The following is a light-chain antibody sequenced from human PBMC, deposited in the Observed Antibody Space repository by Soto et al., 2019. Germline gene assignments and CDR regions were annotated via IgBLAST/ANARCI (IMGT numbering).Light chain of an antibody. V-gene: IGLV2-8*01. CDR3: CAYAGSDNLL. Sequence: QSVLTQPPSASGSPGQSVTISCTGSSSDVGGYNYVSWYQQHPGKAPKLMIYEVNKRPSGVPDRFSGSKSGNTASLTVSGLQAEDEADYYCCAYAGSDNLLFGGGTQLTVL. CDR1: SSDVGGYNY. CDR2: EVN. J-gene: IGLJ2*01.